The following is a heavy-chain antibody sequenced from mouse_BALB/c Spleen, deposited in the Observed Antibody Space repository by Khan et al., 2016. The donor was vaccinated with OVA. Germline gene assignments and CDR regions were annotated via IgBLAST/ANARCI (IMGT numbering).Heavy chain of an antibody. CDR3: TRSGYGGFAY. Sequence: VQLQQSGAELVKPGTSVRLSCKSSGYTFSSYYLYWVKQRPGQGLEWIGDINPNNGGTNFNEKFKNKATLTVDNSSSTAYMQLSGLTSEDAAVYFCTRSGYGGFAYWGQGTLVTVSA. J-gene: IGHJ3*01. CDR1: GYTFSSYY. D-gene: IGHD1-1*02. V-gene: IGHV1-53*01. CDR2: INPNNGGT.